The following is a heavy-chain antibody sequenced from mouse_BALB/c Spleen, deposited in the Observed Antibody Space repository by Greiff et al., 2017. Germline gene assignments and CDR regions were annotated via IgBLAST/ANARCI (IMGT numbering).Heavy chain of an antibody. CDR2: INPYNDGT. CDR1: GYTFTSYV. J-gene: IGHJ2*01. CDR3: ARNYYGYNYFDY. V-gene: IGHV1-14*01. Sequence: EVKLVESGPELVKPGASVKMSCKASGYTFTSYVMHWVKQKPGQGLEWIGYINPYNDGTKYNEKFKGQATLTSDKSSSTAYMELSSLTSEDSAVYYCARNYYGYNYFDYWGQGTPLTVSS. D-gene: IGHD1-2*01.